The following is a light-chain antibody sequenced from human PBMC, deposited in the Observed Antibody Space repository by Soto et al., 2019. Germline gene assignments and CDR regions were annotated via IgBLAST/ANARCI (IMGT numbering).Light chain of an antibody. V-gene: IGKV1-33*01. CDR2: DSS. J-gene: IGKJ4*01. CDR3: QHYDHLPLS. CDR1: QGINNY. Sequence: DIQMTQSPSSLSASVGDRVTITCQASQGINNYLNWYQQKPGKAPELLIYDSSSLKTGVPSRFSGSGSETDFTLTIISLHPDDVATYYCQHYDHLPLSFGGGTKIEIK.